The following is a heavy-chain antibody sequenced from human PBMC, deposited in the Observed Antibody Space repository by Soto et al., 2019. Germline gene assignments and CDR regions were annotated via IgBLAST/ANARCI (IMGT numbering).Heavy chain of an antibody. J-gene: IGHJ5*02. Sequence: QVQLVESGGGVVQPGRSLRLSCAASGFTFSSYAMHWVGQAPGKGLEWVAVISYDGSNKYYADSVKGRFTISRDNSKNTLYLQMNSLRAEDTAVYYCARDYDFWSGYYKYWFDPWGQGTLVTVSS. CDR3: ARDYDFWSGYYKYWFDP. D-gene: IGHD3-3*01. V-gene: IGHV3-30-3*01. CDR2: ISYDGSNK. CDR1: GFTFSSYA.